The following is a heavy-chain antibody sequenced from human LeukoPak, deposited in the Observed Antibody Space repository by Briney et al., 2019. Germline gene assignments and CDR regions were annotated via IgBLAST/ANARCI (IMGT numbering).Heavy chain of an antibody. CDR3: ARHAERGGGGYSSGYGWFAP. Sequence: PSETLSLTCTVSGGSISSYYWSWIRQPPGKGLEWIGYIYYSGSTNYNPSLKSRVTISVDTSKNQFSLKLSSVTAADTAVYYCARHAERGGGGYSSGYGWFAPSGQGTPVSAS. V-gene: IGHV4-59*01. CDR1: GGSISSYY. D-gene: IGHD5-18*01. CDR2: IYYSGST. J-gene: IGHJ5*02.